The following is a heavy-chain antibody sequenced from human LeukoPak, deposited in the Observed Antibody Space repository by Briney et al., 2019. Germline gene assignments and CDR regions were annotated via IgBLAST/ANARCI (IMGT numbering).Heavy chain of an antibody. J-gene: IGHJ3*02. Sequence: KHGESLKISCKGSGYSFTSYWIGWVRQVPGKGLEWMGIIYPGDSDTRYSPSFQGQVTISADKSISTAYLQWSSLKASDTAMYYCARTMVRGADAFDIWGQGTMVTVSS. CDR1: GYSFTSYW. CDR3: ARTMVRGADAFDI. CDR2: IYPGDSDT. V-gene: IGHV5-51*01. D-gene: IGHD3-10*01.